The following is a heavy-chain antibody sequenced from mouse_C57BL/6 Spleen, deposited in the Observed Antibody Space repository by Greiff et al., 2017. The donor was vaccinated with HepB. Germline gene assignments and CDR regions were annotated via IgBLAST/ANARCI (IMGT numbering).Heavy chain of an antibody. CDR3: TTTYYRNFAMDY. CDR2: IDPENGDT. D-gene: IGHD2-10*01. V-gene: IGHV14-4*01. Sequence: EVKLMESGAELVRPGASVKLSCTASGFNIKDDYMHWVKQRPEQGLEWIGWIDPENGDTEYASKFQGKATITADTSSNTAYLQLSSLTSEDTAVYYCTTTYYRNFAMDYWGQGTSVTVSS. CDR1: GFNIKDDY. J-gene: IGHJ4*01.